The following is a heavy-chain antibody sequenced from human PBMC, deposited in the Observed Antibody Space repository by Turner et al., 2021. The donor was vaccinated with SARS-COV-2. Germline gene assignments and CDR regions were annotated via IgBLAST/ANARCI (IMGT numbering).Heavy chain of an antibody. D-gene: IGHD3-16*01. CDR3: ARRLVGEWLIYYGMDV. J-gene: IGHJ6*02. Sequence: TLTLTCTFSGFSLSTYGMCLTWIRQPPGKALEWLALIDWDDDKYYSTSLKTRLTISKDTSKNQVVLTMTNMDPVDTATYYCARRLVGEWLIYYGMDVWGQGTTVTVSS. CDR1: GFSLSTYGMC. CDR2: IDWDDDK. V-gene: IGHV2-70*01.